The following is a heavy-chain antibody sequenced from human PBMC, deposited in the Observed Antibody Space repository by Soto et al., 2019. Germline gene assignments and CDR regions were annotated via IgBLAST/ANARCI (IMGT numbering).Heavy chain of an antibody. V-gene: IGHV5-51*01. D-gene: IGHD2-2*01. CDR2: IYPGDSDT. CDR3: AKGYCSSSSCEKLNPFRVKYYYNGMDV. CDR1: GYSFTSYW. J-gene: IGHJ6*02. Sequence: PGESLKISCKGSGYSFTSYWIGWVRQMPGKGLEWMGIIYPGDSDTRYSPSFQGQVTISADKSISTAYLQMISLRAEDTAVYHCAKGYCSSSSCEKLNPFRVKYYYNGMDVWGQGTTVTVSS.